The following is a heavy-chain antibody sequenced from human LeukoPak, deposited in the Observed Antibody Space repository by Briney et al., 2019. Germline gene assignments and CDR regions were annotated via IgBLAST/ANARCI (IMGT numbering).Heavy chain of an antibody. CDR2: IIPIFGTA. J-gene: IGHJ4*02. CDR3: ARVRGSGINFDY. CDR1: GGTFSSYA. Sequence: SVKVSCKASGGTFSSYAISWVRQAPGQGLEWMGRIIPIFGTANYAQKFQGRVTITTDESTSTAYMELSSLRSEDTAVYYCARVRGSGINFDYWGQGTLVTVSS. V-gene: IGHV1-69*05. D-gene: IGHD3-10*01.